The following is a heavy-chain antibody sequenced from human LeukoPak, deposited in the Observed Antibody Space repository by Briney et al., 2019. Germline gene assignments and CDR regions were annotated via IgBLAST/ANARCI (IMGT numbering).Heavy chain of an antibody. V-gene: IGHV1-2*02. J-gene: IGHJ4*02. CDR3: ARFPRGQQLANLLTDY. Sequence: ASVKVSCKASGYTFTGYYMHWVRQAPGQGLEWMGWINPNSGGTNYAQKFQGRVTMTRDTSISTAYMELSRLRSDDTAVYYCARFPRGQQLANLLTDYWGQGTLVTVSS. CDR2: INPNSGGT. CDR1: GYTFTGYY. D-gene: IGHD6-13*01.